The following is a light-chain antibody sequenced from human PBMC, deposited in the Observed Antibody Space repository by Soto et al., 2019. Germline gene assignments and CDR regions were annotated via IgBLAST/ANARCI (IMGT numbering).Light chain of an antibody. Sequence: EIVLTQSPGTLSLSPGERATLSCRASQSVTSNYLAWYQQKPGQAPRLLIHGASSRATGIPDRFSGSGSGTDFTLTISRLEPEDFAVYYCQQYDTSPLFGPGTKVDIK. J-gene: IGKJ3*01. CDR1: QSVTSNY. CDR2: GAS. V-gene: IGKV3-20*01. CDR3: QQYDTSPL.